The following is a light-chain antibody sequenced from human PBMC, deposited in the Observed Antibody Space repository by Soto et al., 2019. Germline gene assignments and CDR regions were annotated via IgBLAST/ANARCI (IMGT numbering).Light chain of an antibody. V-gene: IGLV2-14*01. CDR1: SSDIGGYNY. CDR2: HVS. Sequence: SALTQPASVSGSPGQSITISCTGSSSDIGGYNYVSWYQQHPDKAPKLMIYHVSNRPSGISSRFSGSKSGNTASLTISGLQAEDEADYYCSSYTSSTTYVFGTGTKVTVL. CDR3: SSYTSSTTYV. J-gene: IGLJ1*01.